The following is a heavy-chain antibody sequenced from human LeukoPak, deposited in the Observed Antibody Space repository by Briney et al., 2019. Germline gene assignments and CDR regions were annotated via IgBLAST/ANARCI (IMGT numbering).Heavy chain of an antibody. J-gene: IGHJ4*02. Sequence: ASVKVSCKASGYTFTGYYMHWVRQAPGQGLEWMGWINPNSGGTNYAQKFQGWVTMTRDTSISTAYMELSRLRSDDTAVYYCASLSSSGWSYFDYWGQGTPVTVSS. CDR1: GYTFTGYY. CDR2: INPNSGGT. CDR3: ASLSSSGWSYFDY. V-gene: IGHV1-2*04. D-gene: IGHD6-19*01.